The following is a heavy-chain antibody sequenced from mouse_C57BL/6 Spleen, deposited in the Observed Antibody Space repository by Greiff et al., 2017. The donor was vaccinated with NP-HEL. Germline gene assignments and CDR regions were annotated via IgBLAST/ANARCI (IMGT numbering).Heavy chain of an antibody. CDR2: IHPNSGST. J-gene: IGHJ4*01. Sequence: QVQLKQPGAELVKPGASVKLSCKASGYTFTSYWMHWVKQRPGQGLEWIGMIHPNSGSTNYNEKFKSKATLTVDKSSSTAYMQLSSLTSEDSAVYYCARNPIEGDWDDAMDYWGQGTSVTVSS. CDR3: ARNPIEGDWDDAMDY. V-gene: IGHV1-64*01. D-gene: IGHD4-1*01. CDR1: GYTFTSYW.